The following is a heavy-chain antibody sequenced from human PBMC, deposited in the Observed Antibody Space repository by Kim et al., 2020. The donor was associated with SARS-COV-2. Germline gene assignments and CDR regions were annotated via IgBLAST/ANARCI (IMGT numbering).Heavy chain of an antibody. D-gene: IGHD1-1*01. V-gene: IGHV3-48*03. Sequence: GGSLRLSCAASGFTFSSYEMNWVRQAPGKGLEWVSYISSSGSTIYYADSVKGRFTISRDNAKNSLYLQMNSLRAEDTAVYYCASELELERGNYWGQGTLVTVSS. J-gene: IGHJ4*02. CDR2: ISSSGSTI. CDR1: GFTFSSYE. CDR3: ASELELERGNY.